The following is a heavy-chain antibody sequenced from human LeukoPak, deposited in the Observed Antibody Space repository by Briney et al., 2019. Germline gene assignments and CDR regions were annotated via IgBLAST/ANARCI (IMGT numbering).Heavy chain of an antibody. CDR3: ARGLGRTAMVTRGGVRFDY. J-gene: IGHJ4*02. D-gene: IGHD5-18*01. CDR1: GYTFTGYY. V-gene: IGHV1-2*02. CDR2: INPNSGGT. Sequence: ASVKVSCKASGYTFTGYYMHWVRQAPGQGLEWMGWINPNSGGTNYAQKFQGRVTMTRNTSITTAYMELSSLRSEDTAVYYCARGLGRTAMVTRGGVRFDYWGQGTLVTVSS.